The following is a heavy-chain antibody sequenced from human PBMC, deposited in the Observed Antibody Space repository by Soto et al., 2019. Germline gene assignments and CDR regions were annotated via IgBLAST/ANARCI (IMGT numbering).Heavy chain of an antibody. Sequence: SVKVSCKASAGTFSSYTSSWVRQAPGQGLEWMGRIIPILGIANYAQKFQGRVTITADKSTSTAYMELSSLRSEDTAVYYCARWDGDWFFTWGQGTLVTVSS. CDR1: AGTFSSYT. CDR2: IIPILGIA. J-gene: IGHJ4*02. D-gene: IGHD3-9*01. CDR3: ARWDGDWFFT. V-gene: IGHV1-69*02.